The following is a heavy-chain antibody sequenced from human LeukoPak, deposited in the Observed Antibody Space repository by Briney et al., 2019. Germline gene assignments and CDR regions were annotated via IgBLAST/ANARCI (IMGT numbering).Heavy chain of an antibody. CDR1: GYTFTGYA. Sequence: ASVKVSCKASGYTFTGYAISWVRQAPGQGLEWMGWVSAYNGATNYAQNFQDRVTMTTDTPTTTAYMELRSLRSDDTAVYYCARARLVHAFDIWGQGTMVTVSS. CDR3: ARARLVHAFDI. D-gene: IGHD6-19*01. CDR2: VSAYNGAT. V-gene: IGHV1-18*01. J-gene: IGHJ3*02.